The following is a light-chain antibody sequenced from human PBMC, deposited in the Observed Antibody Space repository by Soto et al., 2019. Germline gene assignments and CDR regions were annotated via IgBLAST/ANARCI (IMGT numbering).Light chain of an antibody. J-gene: IGLJ1*01. CDR2: EVS. CDR3: SLYTSSSTLGV. V-gene: IGLV2-18*01. Sequence: SALTQPPSVSGSPGQSVTISCTGTSSDVGSYNRVSWYQQPPGTAPKLMIYEVSNRPSGVPDRFSGSKSGNTASLTISGLQDGDEADYYCSLYTSSSTLGVFGHGTKVTVL. CDR1: SSDVGSYNR.